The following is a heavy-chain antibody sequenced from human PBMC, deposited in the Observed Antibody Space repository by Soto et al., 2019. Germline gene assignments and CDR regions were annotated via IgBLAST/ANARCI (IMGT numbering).Heavy chain of an antibody. V-gene: IGHV3-48*01. J-gene: IGHJ4*02. CDR3: ARHGSGSYYYYFDY. CDR1: GFTFSSYS. CDR2: ISSSSTTI. D-gene: IGHD3-10*01. Sequence: GGSLRLSCEASGFTFSSYSMNWVRQAPGKGLEWVSYISSSSTTIYYADSVKGRFTISRDNAKNSLYLQMNSLRAEDTAVYYCARHGSGSYYYYFDYWGQGTLVTVSS.